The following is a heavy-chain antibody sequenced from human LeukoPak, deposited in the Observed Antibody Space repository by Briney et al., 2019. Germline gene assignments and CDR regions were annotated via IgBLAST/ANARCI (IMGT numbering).Heavy chain of an antibody. D-gene: IGHD3-10*01. CDR1: GLTFSSYW. V-gene: IGHV3-7*01. CDR3: ARDTIDPNYYYGTGGMDV. CDR2: IKQDGSEK. J-gene: IGHJ6*02. Sequence: TGGSLRLSCAASGLTFSSYWMSWVRQAPGKGLEWVANIKQDGSEKYYVDSVKGRFTISRDNAKNSLYLQMNSLRAEDTAVYYCARDTIDPNYYYGTGGMDVWGQGTTVTVSS.